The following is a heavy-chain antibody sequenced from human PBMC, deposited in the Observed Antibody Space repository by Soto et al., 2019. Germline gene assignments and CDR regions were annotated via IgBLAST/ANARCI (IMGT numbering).Heavy chain of an antibody. Sequence: LRLSCAASGFTFSSYAMSWVRQAPGKGLEWVSAISGSGGSTYYADSVKGRFTISRDNSKNTLYLQMNSLRAEDTAVYYCAKDLVPPDSSGYYYDSGYWGQGTLVTVSS. CDR2: ISGSGGST. V-gene: IGHV3-23*01. D-gene: IGHD3-22*01. CDR3: AKDLVPPDSSGYYYDSGY. CDR1: GFTFSSYA. J-gene: IGHJ4*02.